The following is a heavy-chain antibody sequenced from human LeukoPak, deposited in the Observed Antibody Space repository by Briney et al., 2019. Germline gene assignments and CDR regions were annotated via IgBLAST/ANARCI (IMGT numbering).Heavy chain of an antibody. Sequence: PGGSLRLSCAASGFTFSSYSMNWVRQAPGKGLEWVSSISSSSSYIYYADSVKGRSTISRDNAKNSLYLQMNSLRAEDTAVYYCARDKGITGRADCWGQGTLVTVSS. J-gene: IGHJ4*02. CDR3: ARDKGITGRADC. CDR2: ISSSSSYI. CDR1: GFTFSSYS. D-gene: IGHD1-20*01. V-gene: IGHV3-21*01.